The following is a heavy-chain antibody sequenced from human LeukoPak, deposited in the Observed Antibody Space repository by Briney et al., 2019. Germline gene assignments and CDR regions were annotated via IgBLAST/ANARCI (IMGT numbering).Heavy chain of an antibody. Sequence: PGGSLRLSCSASGFTFSRYAMHWVRQAPGKGLEYVSAISSNGGSTYYGDSVKGRFTISRDNSKNTLYLQMSSLRAEDTAIYYCVRLPPRTTVPPDDGFDIWGQGTVVTVSS. CDR2: ISSNGGST. D-gene: IGHD4-17*01. CDR1: GFTFSRYA. J-gene: IGHJ3*02. V-gene: IGHV3-64D*09. CDR3: VRLPPRTTVPPDDGFDI.